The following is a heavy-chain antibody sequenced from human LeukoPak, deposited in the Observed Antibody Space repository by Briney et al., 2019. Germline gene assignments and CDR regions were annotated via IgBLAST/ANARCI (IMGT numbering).Heavy chain of an antibody. CDR1: GFTFSNYA. J-gene: IGHJ1*01. D-gene: IGHD6-13*01. Sequence: GGSLRLSCAVPGFTFSNYAMTWVRQAPGKGLEWDSAFSGRGSGGSTSYADSVKGRFTICRDNSKNTMYLQMNCLRAEDTAVYYCANRRGSSWYWVSEYFQHWGQGTLVTVSS. CDR2: FSGRGSGGST. CDR3: ANRRGSSWYWVSEYFQH. V-gene: IGHV3-23*01.